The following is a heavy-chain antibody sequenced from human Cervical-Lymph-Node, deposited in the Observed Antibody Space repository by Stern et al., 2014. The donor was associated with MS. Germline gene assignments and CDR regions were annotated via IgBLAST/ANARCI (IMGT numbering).Heavy chain of an antibody. CDR1: GFTFSSYG. CDR2: ISYDGNHK. V-gene: IGHV3-30*03. CDR3: ARDSQDTTFIYDY. Sequence: VQLVESGGGVVQPGRSLRLSCAASGFTFSSYGMHWVRQAPGKGPECVTVISYDGNHKYFANSVRGRFDISRDNSKNTLYLQMNSLKPEDTAVYYCARDSQDTTFIYDYWGQGALVTVSS. D-gene: IGHD1-1*01. J-gene: IGHJ4*02.